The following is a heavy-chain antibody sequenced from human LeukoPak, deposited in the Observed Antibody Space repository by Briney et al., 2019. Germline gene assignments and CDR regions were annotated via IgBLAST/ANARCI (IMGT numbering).Heavy chain of an antibody. V-gene: IGHV4-39*01. CDR2: IHHSGIT. J-gene: IGHJ4*02. CDR1: GGSISSSSYY. D-gene: IGHD2-8*01. CDR3: ARVRNGDLDY. Sequence: SETLSLTCTVSGGSISSSSYYWGWIRQPPNKGLEWIGEIHHSGITNSNPSLSSRITASVDTSKNQFSLNLSSVTAADTAVYYCARVRNGDLDYWGQGTLVTVSS.